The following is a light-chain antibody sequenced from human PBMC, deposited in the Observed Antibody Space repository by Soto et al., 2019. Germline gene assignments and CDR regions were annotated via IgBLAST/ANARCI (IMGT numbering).Light chain of an antibody. CDR2: GAS. V-gene: IGKV3D-15*01. J-gene: IGKJ1*01. CDR3: QQYTDWPLT. Sequence: EIVMTQSPATLSVSPGERATLSCRASQSVRSNLAWYQQKPGQAPRLLIYGASNRATGIPDRFSGSGSGTDSTLTISRLEPEDFAVYYCQQYTDWPLTFGQGTKVDIK. CDR1: QSVRSN.